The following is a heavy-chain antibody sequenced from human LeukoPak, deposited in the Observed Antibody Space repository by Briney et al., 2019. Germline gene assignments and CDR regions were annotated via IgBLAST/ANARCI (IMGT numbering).Heavy chain of an antibody. Sequence: SETLSLTCSVSDGSMGTYYWGWIRQPPGKGLEWIGYIYYSGSTTYNPSLKSRVTVSVDTSKNQFSLKLTSMTAADTAVYYCARGRLGRQHASFFDSWGQGALVTVSS. CDR2: IYYSGST. CDR1: DGSMGTYY. D-gene: IGHD2-2*01. J-gene: IGHJ4*02. V-gene: IGHV4-59*08. CDR3: ARGRLGRQHASFFDS.